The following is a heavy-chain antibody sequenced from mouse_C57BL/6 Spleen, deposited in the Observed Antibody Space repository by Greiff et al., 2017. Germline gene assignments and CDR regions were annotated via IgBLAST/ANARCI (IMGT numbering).Heavy chain of an antibody. CDR2: INPGSGGT. D-gene: IGHD3-2*02. CDR3: ARSSSGYAWFAY. CDR1: GYAFTNYL. Sequence: QVQLQQSGAELVRPGTSVQVSCTASGYAFTNYLIEWVQQRPGQGLEGIGVINPGSGGTNYNEKLKGKATLTADKSSSTAYMHLSSLPSEDSAVYFCARSSSGYAWFAYGGQGTLVTVSA. V-gene: IGHV1-54*01. J-gene: IGHJ3*01.